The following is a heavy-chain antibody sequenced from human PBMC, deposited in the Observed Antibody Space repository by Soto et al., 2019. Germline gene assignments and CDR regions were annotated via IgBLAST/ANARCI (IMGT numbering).Heavy chain of an antibody. V-gene: IGHV1-46*01. CDR2: INPSGGST. J-gene: IGHJ6*02. CDR3: ARDRLRFLEWLSNYYYYYGMDV. Sequence: ASVKVSCKASGYTFTSYYMHWVRQAPGQGLEWMGIINPSGGSTSYAQKFQGRVTMNRDTSTSTVYMELSSLRSEDTAVYYCARDRLRFLEWLSNYYYYYGMDVWGQGTTVTVSS. CDR1: GYTFTSYY. D-gene: IGHD3-3*01.